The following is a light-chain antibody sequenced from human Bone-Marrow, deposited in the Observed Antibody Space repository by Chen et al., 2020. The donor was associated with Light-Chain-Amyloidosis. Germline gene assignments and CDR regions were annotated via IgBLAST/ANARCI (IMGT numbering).Light chain of an antibody. CDR1: TLSKQY. CDR3: QSVDMSGPYVV. Sequence: SELTQSPSVSVSPGQTARISCSGDTLSKQYSYWYQQKAGQVPAVVIYKDSERPSGVSQRFPGSSSGTTVTLTISGVQAEDEADYDCQSVDMSGPYVVVGGGTKLTVL. V-gene: IGLV3-25*03. J-gene: IGLJ2*01. CDR2: KDS.